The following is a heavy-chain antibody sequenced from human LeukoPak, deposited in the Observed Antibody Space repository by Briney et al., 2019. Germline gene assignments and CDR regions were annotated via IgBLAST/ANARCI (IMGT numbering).Heavy chain of an antibody. V-gene: IGHV3-23*01. CDR1: GFTFSSYA. CDR3: AKVSGYSYGYWYYGMDV. Sequence: GGSLRLSCAASGFTFSSYAMSWVRQAPGKGLEWVSAISGSGGSTYYADSVKGRFTISRDNSKNTLYLQMNSLRAEGTAVYYCAKVSGYSYGYWYYGMDVWGQGTAVTVSS. CDR2: ISGSGGST. D-gene: IGHD5-18*01. J-gene: IGHJ6*02.